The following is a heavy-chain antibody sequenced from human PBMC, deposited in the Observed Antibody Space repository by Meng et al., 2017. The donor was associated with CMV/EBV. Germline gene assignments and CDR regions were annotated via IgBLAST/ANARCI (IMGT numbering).Heavy chain of an antibody. V-gene: IGHV2-5*01. Sequence: SGPTLVKPTQTLTLTCTFSGFSLSTSGVGVGWIHQPPGKALEWLALIYWNDDKRYSPSLKSRLTITKDTSKNQVVLTMTNMDPVDTATYYCAHRYYDSSIGWFDPWGQGTLVTVSS. J-gene: IGHJ5*02. D-gene: IGHD3-22*01. CDR1: GFSLSTSGVG. CDR2: IYWNDDK. CDR3: AHRYYDSSIGWFDP.